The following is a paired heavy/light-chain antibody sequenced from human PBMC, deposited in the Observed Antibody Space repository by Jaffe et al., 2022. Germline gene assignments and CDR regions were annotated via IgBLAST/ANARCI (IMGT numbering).Heavy chain of an antibody. Sequence: EVQLVESGGGLVQPGGSLRLSCAASGFSFSIYSMNWVRQAPGKGLEWASYISSSSSTIYHADSVKGRFTISRDNAKNSLYLQMNSLRAEDTAIYYCAKDGIMGMDVWGKGTTVTVSS. J-gene: IGHJ6*04. D-gene: IGHD3-16*01. CDR3: AKDGIMGMDV. V-gene: IGHV3-48*01. CDR1: GFSFSIYS. CDR2: ISSSSSTI.
Light chain of an antibody. Sequence: DIQMTQSPPSLSASVGDRVTITCRASQSIGSYLNWYQQKPGKAPELLIYAASSLQSGVPSRFSGSGSGTDFTLSISSLQPEDFATYYCQQSYSIPRTFGQGTKVEIK. CDR1: QSIGSY. V-gene: IGKV1-39*01. CDR2: AAS. J-gene: IGKJ1*01. CDR3: QQSYSIPRT.